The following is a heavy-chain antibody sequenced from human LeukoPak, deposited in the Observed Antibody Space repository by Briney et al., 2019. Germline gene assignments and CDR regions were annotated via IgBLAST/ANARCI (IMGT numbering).Heavy chain of an antibody. D-gene: IGHD3-3*01. J-gene: IGHJ6*02. CDR3: ARDFLGRTSYDFWSGYSIGESVSYYGMDV. CDR2: ISSSSSTI. V-gene: IGHV3-48*02. CDR1: GFTFSSYS. Sequence: PGGSLRLSCAASGFTFSSYSMNWVRQAPGKGLEWVSYISSSSSTIYYADSVKGRFTISRDNAKNSLYLQMNSLRDEDTAVYYCARDFLGRTSYDFWSGYSIGESVSYYGMDVWGQGTTVTVSS.